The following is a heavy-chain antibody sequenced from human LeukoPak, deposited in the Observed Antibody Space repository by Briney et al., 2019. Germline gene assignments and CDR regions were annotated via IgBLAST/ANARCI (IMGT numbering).Heavy chain of an antibody. Sequence: GGSLRLSCAASRFTFSSYAMSWVRQAPGKGLEWVSAISGSGGSTYYADSVKGRFTISRDNSKNTLYLQMNSLRAEDTAVYYCAKRPDYDFWSGYYSEEGFDYWGQGTLVTVSS. V-gene: IGHV3-23*01. CDR3: AKRPDYDFWSGYYSEEGFDY. CDR2: ISGSGGST. J-gene: IGHJ4*02. D-gene: IGHD3-3*01. CDR1: RFTFSSYA.